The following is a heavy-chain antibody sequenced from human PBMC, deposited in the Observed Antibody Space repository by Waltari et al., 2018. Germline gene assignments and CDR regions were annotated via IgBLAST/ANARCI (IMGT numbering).Heavy chain of an antibody. CDR1: GGSISSHY. V-gene: IGHV4-59*11. Sequence: QVQLQESGPGLVKPSETLSLTCTVSGGSISSHYWRWIRQPPGKGLEWIGYIYYSGSTNYNPSLKSRVTISVDPSKNQFSLKLSSVTAADTAVYYCARDKEGFDYWGQGTLVTVSS. CDR3: ARDKEGFDY. CDR2: IYYSGST. J-gene: IGHJ4*02.